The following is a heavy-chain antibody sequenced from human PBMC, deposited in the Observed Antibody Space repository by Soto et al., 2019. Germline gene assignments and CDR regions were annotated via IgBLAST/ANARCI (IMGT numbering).Heavy chain of an antibody. V-gene: IGHV3-21*01. J-gene: IGHJ3*02. CDR2: ISSSSSYI. CDR3: ARGYHYYDSSGYDKWDAFDI. CDR1: GFTFSSYS. Sequence: EVQLVESGRGLVKPGGSLRLSCAASGFTFSSYSMNWVRQAPGKGLEWVSSISSSSSYIDYADSVKGRFTISRDNAKKSLYLQMNSLRAEDTAVYYCARGYHYYDSSGYDKWDAFDIWGQGTMVTVSS. D-gene: IGHD3-22*01.